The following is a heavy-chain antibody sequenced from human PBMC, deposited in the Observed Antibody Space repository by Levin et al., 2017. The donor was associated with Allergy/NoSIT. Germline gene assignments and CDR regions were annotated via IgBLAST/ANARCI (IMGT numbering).Heavy chain of an antibody. CDR3: AKEAVEYSGYEPDYSDY. CDR2: ISYDGSNK. V-gene: IGHV3-30*18. D-gene: IGHD5-12*01. CDR1: GFTFSTYG. Sequence: GESLKISCAASGFTFSTYGIHWVRQAPGKGLEWVATISYDGSNKYYTDSVKGRFTISRDNSKNTLYLQMNSLRAEDTAVYYCAKEAVEYSGYEPDYSDYWGQGTLVTVSS. J-gene: IGHJ4*02.